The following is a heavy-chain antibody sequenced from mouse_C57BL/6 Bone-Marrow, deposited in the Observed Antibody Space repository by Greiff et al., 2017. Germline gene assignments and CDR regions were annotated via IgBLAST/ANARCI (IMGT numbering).Heavy chain of an antibody. D-gene: IGHD2-14*01. CDR2: IYPGGGYT. CDR3: ARVRRRYYYAMDY. Sequence: QVQLQQSGAELVRPGTSVKMSCKASGYTFTNYWIGWAKQRPGHGLEWIGDIYPGGGYTNYNEKFKGKATLTADKSSSTAYMQFSSLTSEDSAIYDCARVRRRYYYAMDYWGQGTSVTVSS. V-gene: IGHV1-63*01. CDR1: GYTFTNYW. J-gene: IGHJ4*01.